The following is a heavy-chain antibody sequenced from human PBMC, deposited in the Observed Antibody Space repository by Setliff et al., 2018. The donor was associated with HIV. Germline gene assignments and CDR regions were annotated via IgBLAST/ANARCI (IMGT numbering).Heavy chain of an antibody. CDR3: ASWGRGRRANYNFWSGSSWFDP. Sequence: SETLSLTCTVSGGSIGSGGSYWSWIRQHPGKGLEWIGNIYYNGSTYCNPSPKSRVTISVDTSKNQFFLNLRSVTAADTAVYYCASWGRGRRANYNFWSGSSWFDPWGQGILVTVSS. CDR1: GGSIGSGGSY. J-gene: IGHJ5*02. D-gene: IGHD3-3*01. CDR2: IYYNGST. V-gene: IGHV4-31*03.